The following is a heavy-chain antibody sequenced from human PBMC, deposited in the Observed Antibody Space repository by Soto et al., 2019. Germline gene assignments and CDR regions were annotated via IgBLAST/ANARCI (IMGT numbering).Heavy chain of an antibody. V-gene: IGHV4-61*01. Sequence: SETLSLTCTVSGGSVSSGSYYWSWIRQPPGKGLEWIGYIYYSGSTNYNPSLKSRVTISVDTSKNQFSLKLSSVTAADPAVYYCARDMGATYYYDSSGYYLDYWGQGTLVTVSS. D-gene: IGHD3-22*01. CDR3: ARDMGATYYYDSSGYYLDY. CDR1: GGSVSSGSYY. J-gene: IGHJ4*02. CDR2: IYYSGST.